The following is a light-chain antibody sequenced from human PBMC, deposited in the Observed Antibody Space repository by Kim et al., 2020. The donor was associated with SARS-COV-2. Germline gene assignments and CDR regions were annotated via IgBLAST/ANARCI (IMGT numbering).Light chain of an antibody. Sequence: GASVKPTCTLSSGNSSYAIAWHQQQPEKGPRYLMKLNSDGSHSKGDGIPDRFSGSSSGAERYLTISSRQSEDEADYYCQTWGTGMVFGGGTQLTVL. V-gene: IGLV4-69*01. CDR3: QTWGTGMV. J-gene: IGLJ3*02. CDR1: SGNSSYA. CDR2: LNSDGSH.